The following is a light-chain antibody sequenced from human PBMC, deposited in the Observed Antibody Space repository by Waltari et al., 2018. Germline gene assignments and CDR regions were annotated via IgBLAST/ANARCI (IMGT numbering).Light chain of an antibody. V-gene: IGLV1-40*01. CDR2: ENN. Sequence: QSVLTQPPSASAAPGQRVTISCTGSSSNIVAGYYVHWYQQFPRTAPKLLIYENNKRPSGVSDRFSGSKSGTSASLTSTGLQSEDEADYYCSAWDSSLSTVLFGGGTRLTVL. CDR1: SSNIVAGYY. J-gene: IGLJ2*01. CDR3: SAWDSSLSTVL.